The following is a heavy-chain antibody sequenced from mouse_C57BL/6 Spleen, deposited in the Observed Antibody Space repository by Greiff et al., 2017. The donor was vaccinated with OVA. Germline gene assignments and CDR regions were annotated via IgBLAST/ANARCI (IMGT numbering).Heavy chain of an antibody. CDR1: GYTFTSYW. CDR3: ARGDGYQYYFDH. D-gene: IGHD2-3*01. J-gene: IGHJ2*01. Sequence: QVQLKQPGAELVRPGTSVKLSCKASGYTFTSYWMHWVKQRPGQGLEWIGVIDPSDSYTNYNQQFKGKATLTVDTSSSTAYLQLSSLTSEDFAVYFCARGDGYQYYFDHGGQGPTLTVSS. V-gene: IGHV1-59*01. CDR2: IDPSDSYT.